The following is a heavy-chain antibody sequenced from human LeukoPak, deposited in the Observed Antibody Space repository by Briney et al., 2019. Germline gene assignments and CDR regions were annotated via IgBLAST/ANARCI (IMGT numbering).Heavy chain of an antibody. CDR3: AKSAYDSRGYYFAN. D-gene: IGHD3-22*01. J-gene: IGHJ4*02. V-gene: IGHV3-23*01. CDR1: GFTFSNYA. Sequence: GGSLRLSCAASGFTFSNYAMSWVRQAPGKGLEWVSTTTGSGSSTYYADAVKGRFTISRDNSRNTLYLQMNSLRAEDTAVYYCAKSAYDSRGYYFANWGQGSLVTVPS. CDR2: TTGSGSST.